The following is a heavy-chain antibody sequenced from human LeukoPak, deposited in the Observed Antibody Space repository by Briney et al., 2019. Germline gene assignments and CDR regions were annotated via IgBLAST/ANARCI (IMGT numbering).Heavy chain of an antibody. D-gene: IGHD3-3*01. Sequence: GGSLRLSCAASGFTFSSYAMSWVRKATGKGLEWVSAISGSGGSTYYADSVKGRFTISRDNSKNTLYLQMNSLRAEDTAVYYCAKTSYYDFWSGRPHYYYYGMDVWGQGTTVTVSS. V-gene: IGHV3-23*01. CDR2: ISGSGGST. CDR1: GFTFSSYA. J-gene: IGHJ6*02. CDR3: AKTSYYDFWSGRPHYYYYGMDV.